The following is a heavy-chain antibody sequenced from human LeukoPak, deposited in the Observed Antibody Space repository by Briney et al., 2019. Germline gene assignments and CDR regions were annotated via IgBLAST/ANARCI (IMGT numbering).Heavy chain of an antibody. Sequence: SETLSLTCTVSGGSISSWTYYWGWIRQPPGKGLEWIGYIYYSGSTNYNPSLKSRVTISVDTSKNQFSLKLSSVTAADTAVYYCARDPRGYYYMDVWGKGTTVTVSS. CDR1: GGSISSWTYY. CDR2: IYYSGST. CDR3: ARDPRGYYYMDV. J-gene: IGHJ6*03. D-gene: IGHD3-10*01. V-gene: IGHV4-61*01.